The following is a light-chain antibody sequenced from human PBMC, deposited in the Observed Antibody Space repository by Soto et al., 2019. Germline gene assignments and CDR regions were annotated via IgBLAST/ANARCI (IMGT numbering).Light chain of an antibody. V-gene: IGLV2-11*01. J-gene: IGLJ2*01. CDR2: DVS. CDR1: SSDVGGYNY. CDR3: CSYAGTYTFVV. Sequence: QSVLTQPRSVSGSPGQSVTISCTGTSSDVGGYNYVSWYQQHPHKAPKLIIYDVSKRPSGVPDRFSGSKSGNTASLTISGLQAEDEADYYCCSYAGTYTFVVFGGGTKVTVL.